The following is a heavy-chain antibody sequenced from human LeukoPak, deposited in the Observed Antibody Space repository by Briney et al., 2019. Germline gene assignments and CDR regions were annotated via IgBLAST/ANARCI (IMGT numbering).Heavy chain of an antibody. CDR1: ADFNTNYY. CDR2: MFNSGNT. V-gene: IGHV4-59*01. J-gene: IGHJ4*02. Sequence: SETLSLICVVSADFNTNYYWSWVRQPPGKGLEWLGDMFNSGNTHYNPSLKSRGTISVDTSKNQFSLRLTSVTAADTAMYYCARGLGDGSYTGLNWGQGTLVTVSS. D-gene: IGHD1-26*01. CDR3: ARGLGDGSYTGLN.